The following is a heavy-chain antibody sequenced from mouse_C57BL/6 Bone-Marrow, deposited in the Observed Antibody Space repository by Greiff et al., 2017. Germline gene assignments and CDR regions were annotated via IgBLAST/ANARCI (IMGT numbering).Heavy chain of an antibody. CDR2: IYPRSGNT. D-gene: IGHD1-1*01. CDR1: GYTFTSYG. CDR3: ARHPITTVVAPYYFDY. V-gene: IGHV1-81*01. Sequence: QVQLQQSGAELARPGASVKLSCKASGYTFTSYGISWVKQRTGQGLEWIGEIYPRSGNTYYNEKFKGKATLTADKSPSTSYMELRSLTSEDSAVYFCARHPITTVVAPYYFDYWGQGTTLTVSS. J-gene: IGHJ2*01.